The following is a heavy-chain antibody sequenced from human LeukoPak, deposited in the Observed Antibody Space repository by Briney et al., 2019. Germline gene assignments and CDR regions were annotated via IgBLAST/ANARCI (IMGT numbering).Heavy chain of an antibody. J-gene: IGHJ2*01. V-gene: IGHV3-74*01. D-gene: IGHD3-16*01. Sequence: GGSLRLSCTASGLTFSTYWVHWVRHAPGKGLVWVSQIKFDGSLASYADSVKGRFTTSRDNAKNTLYPQMNTLGTEDTAVYYCVTGHYDSRMYFDLWGRGTLVTVSS. CDR2: IKFDGSLA. CDR3: VTGHYDSRMYFDL. CDR1: GLTFSTYW.